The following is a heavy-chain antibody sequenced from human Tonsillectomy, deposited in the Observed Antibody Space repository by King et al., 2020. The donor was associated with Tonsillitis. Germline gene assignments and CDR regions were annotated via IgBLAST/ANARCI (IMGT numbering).Heavy chain of an antibody. CDR2: IGTAGDT. D-gene: IGHD2-2*01. Sequence: VQLVESGGGLVQPGGSLRLSCAASGFTFSSYDMHWVRQATGKGLEWVSAIGTAGDTYYPGSVKGRFTISRENAKNSLYLQMNSLRAGDTAVYYCARTYCSSTSCYDYFVYWGQGTLVTVSS. CDR1: GFTFSSYD. J-gene: IGHJ4*02. CDR3: ARTYCSSTSCYDYFVY. V-gene: IGHV3-13*01.